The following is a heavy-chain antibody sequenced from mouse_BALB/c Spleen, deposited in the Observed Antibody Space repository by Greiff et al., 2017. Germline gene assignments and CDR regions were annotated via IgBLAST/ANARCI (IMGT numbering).Heavy chain of an antibody. D-gene: IGHD4-1*01. Sequence: EVKLVESGPGLVKPSQSLSLTCTVTGYSITSDYAWNWIRQFPGNKLEWMGYISYSGSTSYNPSLKSRISITRDTSKNQFFLQLNSVTTEDTATYCCARGGVTGGFAYWGQGTLVTVSA. J-gene: IGHJ3*01. CDR2: ISYSGST. CDR3: ARGGVTGGFAY. CDR1: GYSITSDYA. V-gene: IGHV3-2*02.